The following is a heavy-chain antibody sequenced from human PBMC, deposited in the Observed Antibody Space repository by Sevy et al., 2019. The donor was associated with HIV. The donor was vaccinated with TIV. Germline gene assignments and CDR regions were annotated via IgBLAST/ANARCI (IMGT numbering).Heavy chain of an antibody. Sequence: SETLSFTCTVSNGSISDYYWSWIRQPPGKGLEWIGYIYYTGSTNYNPSLKSRVTISIDTSKSQFSLKLSSVTAADTAVYFCARREDNWFDPWGQGTLVTVSS. CDR2: IYYTGST. J-gene: IGHJ5*02. CDR1: NGSISDYY. CDR3: ARREDNWFDP. V-gene: IGHV4-59*01. D-gene: IGHD1-26*01.